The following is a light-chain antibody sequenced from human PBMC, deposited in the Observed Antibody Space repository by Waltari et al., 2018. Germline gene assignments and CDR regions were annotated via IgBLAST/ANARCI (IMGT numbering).Light chain of an antibody. CDR2: SNN. J-gene: IGLJ3*02. V-gene: IGLV1-44*01. Sequence: QSVVTQPPSASGTPGQRVIISCSGGRSNIGDSSVNWYQQLPGTAPKLLVYSNNQRPSGVPDRFSGPKSGTAASLAISGLQSEDEADYYCAAWDDSLKSWVFGGGTTLTVL. CDR3: AAWDDSLKSWV. CDR1: RSNIGDSS.